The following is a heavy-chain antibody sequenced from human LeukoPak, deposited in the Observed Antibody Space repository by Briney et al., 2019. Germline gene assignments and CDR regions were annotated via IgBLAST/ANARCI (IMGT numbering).Heavy chain of an antibody. Sequence: SETLSLTCTVSGDSISTSNSYWSWIRQPPGKGLEWIGYIYYSGSTNYNPSLKSRVTISVDTSKNQFSLKLSSVTAADTAVYYCARGPLGAPSDYWGQGTLVTVSS. D-gene: IGHD1-26*01. CDR3: ARGPLGAPSDY. J-gene: IGHJ4*02. V-gene: IGHV4-61*01. CDR1: GDSISTSNSY. CDR2: IYYSGST.